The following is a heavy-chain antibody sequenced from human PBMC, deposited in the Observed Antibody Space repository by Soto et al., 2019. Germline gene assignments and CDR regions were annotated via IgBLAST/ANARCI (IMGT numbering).Heavy chain of an antibody. J-gene: IGHJ4*02. CDR1: GFTFSSYE. CDR2: ISSSGSTI. CDR3: ARDSDQDYRPYFDY. D-gene: IGHD3-16*01. V-gene: IGHV3-48*03. Sequence: EVQLVESGGGLVQPGGSLRLSCAASGFTFSSYEMNWVRQAPGKGLEWVSYISSSGSTIYYADSVKGRFTISRDNAKNSLYLQMNSLRAEDTAVYYCARDSDQDYRPYFDYWGQGTLVTVSS.